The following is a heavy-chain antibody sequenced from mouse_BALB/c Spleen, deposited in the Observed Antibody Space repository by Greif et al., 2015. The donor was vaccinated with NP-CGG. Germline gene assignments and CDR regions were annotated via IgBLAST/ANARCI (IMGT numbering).Heavy chain of an antibody. CDR2: IDPANGNT. CDR1: GFNIKDTY. V-gene: IGHV14-3*02. D-gene: IGHD3-3*01. J-gene: IGHJ2*01. Sequence: EVKLMESGAELVKPGASVKLSCTASGFNIKDTYMHWVKQRPEQGLEWIGRIDPANGNTKYDPKFQGKATITADTSSNPAYLQLSSLTSEDTAVYYCAGTYFDYWGQGTTLTVSS. CDR3: AGTYFDY.